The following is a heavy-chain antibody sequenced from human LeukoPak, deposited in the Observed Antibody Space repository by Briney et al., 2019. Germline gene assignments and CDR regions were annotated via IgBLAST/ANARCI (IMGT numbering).Heavy chain of an antibody. CDR2: IGGGGITT. CDR1: GFTFNNYA. V-gene: IGHV3-23*01. CDR3: AKGSDGYRPYYFDY. J-gene: IGHJ4*02. Sequence: GGSLRLSCTTSGFTFNNYAMSWVRQAPGKGLYWFSAIGGGGITTYYADSVKGRFTISRDNSKGTLYLQMNSLRVEDTAVYYCAKGSDGYRPYYFDYWGQGTLVAVSS. D-gene: IGHD3-16*02.